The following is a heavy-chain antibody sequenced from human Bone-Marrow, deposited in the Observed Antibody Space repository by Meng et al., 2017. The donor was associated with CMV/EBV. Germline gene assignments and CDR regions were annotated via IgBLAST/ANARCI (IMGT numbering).Heavy chain of an antibody. J-gene: IGHJ3*01. CDR2: ISSTGKNI. CDR3: ARDRGLAAVDAFDF. V-gene: IGHV3-48*03. Sequence: GESLKISCAASGFNFFGYEMNWVRQAPGKGLEWLAYISSTGKNIFYADSVTGRFTISRDNANNSLYLQMNSLRGDDTAVYYCARDRGLAAVDAFDFWGPGTMVTVSS. D-gene: IGHD6-13*01. CDR1: GFNFFGYE.